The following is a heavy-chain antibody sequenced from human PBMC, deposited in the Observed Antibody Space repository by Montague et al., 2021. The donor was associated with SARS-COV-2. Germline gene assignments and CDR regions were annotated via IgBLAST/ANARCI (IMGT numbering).Heavy chain of an antibody. J-gene: IGHJ4*02. D-gene: IGHD2-21*02. Sequence: SETLSLTCAVYGGSFSVYYWSWIRQPPGKGLEWIGEINHSGSTNYNPSLKSRVTISSDTSKNQFSLKLNSVTAADTAVYFCVVVVPAMRPRSDYWGQGTLVTVPP. V-gene: IGHV4-34*01. CDR3: VVVVPAMRPRSDY. CDR1: GGSFSVYY. CDR2: INHSGST.